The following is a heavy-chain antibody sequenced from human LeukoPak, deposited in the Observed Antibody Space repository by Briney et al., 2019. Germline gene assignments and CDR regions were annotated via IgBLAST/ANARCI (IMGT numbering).Heavy chain of an antibody. V-gene: IGHV4-61*02. D-gene: IGHD3-10*01. CDR1: GGSISSGSYY. CDR2: IYTSGST. J-gene: IGHJ4*02. CDR3: ATSLWFGELLSDY. Sequence: PSETLSLTCTVSGGSISSGSYYWSWIRQPAGKGLEWIGRIYTSGSTNYNPSLKSRVTISVDTSKNQFSLKLSSVTAADTAVYYCATSLWFGELLSDYWGQGTLVTASS.